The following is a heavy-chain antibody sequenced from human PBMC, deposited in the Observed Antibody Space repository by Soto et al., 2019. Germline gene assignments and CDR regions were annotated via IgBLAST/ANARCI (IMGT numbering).Heavy chain of an antibody. CDR1: GYSFTSYW. CDR2: IDPSDSYT. CDR3: ARHVDSSSWSAAAYYGMDV. Sequence: PGESLKISCKGSGYSFTSYWISWVPQMPGKGLEWMGRIDPSDSYTNYSPSFQGHVTISADKSISTAYLQWSSLKASDTAMYYCARHVDSSSWSAAAYYGMDVWGQGTTVTVSS. V-gene: IGHV5-10-1*01. J-gene: IGHJ6*02. D-gene: IGHD6-13*01.